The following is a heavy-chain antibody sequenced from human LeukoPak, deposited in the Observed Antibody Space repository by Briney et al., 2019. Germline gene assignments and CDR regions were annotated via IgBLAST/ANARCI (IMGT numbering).Heavy chain of an antibody. V-gene: IGHV3-23*01. CDR1: GFTFSSYA. Sequence: PGGSLRLSCAASGFTFSSYAMSWGRQAPGKGLEWVSAISGSGGSTYYADSVKGRFTISRDNSKNTLYLQMNSLRAEDTAVYYCAKDPQQWLAPNYFDYWGQGTLVTVSS. D-gene: IGHD6-19*01. J-gene: IGHJ4*02. CDR2: ISGSGGST. CDR3: AKDPQQWLAPNYFDY.